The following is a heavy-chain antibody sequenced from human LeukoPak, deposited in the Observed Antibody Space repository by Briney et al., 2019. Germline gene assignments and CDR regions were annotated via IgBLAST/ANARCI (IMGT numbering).Heavy chain of an antibody. CDR1: GFTFNNYA. D-gene: IGHD3-22*01. V-gene: IGHV3-23*01. CDR3: AKDESRGYYFFDY. J-gene: IGHJ4*02. CDR2: ISDSGGSI. Sequence: GGSLRLSCAASGFTFNNYAMSWVRQAPGKGLEWVSVISDSGGSIYYADSVKGRFTISRDNSKNTLYLQMSSLGVEDTAVYYCAKDESRGYYFFDYWGQGTLVTVSS.